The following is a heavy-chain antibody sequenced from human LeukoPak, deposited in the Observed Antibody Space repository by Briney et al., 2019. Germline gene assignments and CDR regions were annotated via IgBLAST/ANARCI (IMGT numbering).Heavy chain of an antibody. CDR3: AKRERYYDILTGYYNEYYFDY. D-gene: IGHD3-9*01. V-gene: IGHV3-30*02. J-gene: IGHJ4*02. CDR2: IRYDGSNK. Sequence: PGGSLRLSCAASGFTFSSYGLHWVRQAPGKGLEWVAFIRYDGSNKYYADSVKGRFTISRDNSKNTLYLQMNSLRAEDTAVYYCAKRERYYDILTGYYNEYYFDYWGQGTLVTVSS. CDR1: GFTFSSYG.